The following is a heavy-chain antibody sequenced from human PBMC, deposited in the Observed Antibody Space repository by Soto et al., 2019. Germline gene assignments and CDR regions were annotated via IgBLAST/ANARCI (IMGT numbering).Heavy chain of an antibody. CDR2: ISYDGSNK. CDR1: GFLFSRYG. D-gene: IGHD6-19*01. V-gene: IGHV3-30*18. Sequence: GGSLRLSCAASGFLFSRYGMDLVRQSPGKGLEWVAVISYDGSNKYYVDSVKGRFTISRDNSKNTLYLQMNSLRTEDKAVYYCAKGLGSSGGYGVDYWGQGTLVTVSS. CDR3: AKGLGSSGGYGVDY. J-gene: IGHJ4*02.